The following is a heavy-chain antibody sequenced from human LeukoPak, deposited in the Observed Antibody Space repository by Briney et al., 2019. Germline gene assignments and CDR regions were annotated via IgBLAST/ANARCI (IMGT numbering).Heavy chain of an antibody. Sequence: SETLSLTCTVSGGSISSGGYYWSWIRQHPGKGLEWIGDIYYSGSTYYNPSLKSRVTISVDTSKNQFSLKLSSVTAADTAVYYCASSGPYYDFWSGYYTNYYYYMDVWGKGTTVTVSS. CDR1: GGSISSGGYY. CDR2: IYYSGST. CDR3: ASSGPYYDFWSGYYTNYYYYMDV. J-gene: IGHJ6*03. D-gene: IGHD3-3*01. V-gene: IGHV4-31*03.